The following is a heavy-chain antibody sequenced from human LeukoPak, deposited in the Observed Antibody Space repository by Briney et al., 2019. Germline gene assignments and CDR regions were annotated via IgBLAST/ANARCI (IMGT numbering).Heavy chain of an antibody. V-gene: IGHV3-23*01. D-gene: IGHD6-6*01. CDR2: ISGSGGST. CDR3: AKSALGNSSKYFYYYMTV. CDR1: GFTFSSYA. J-gene: IGHJ6*03. Sequence: PGGSLRLSCAASGFTFSSYAMSWVRQAPGKGLEWVSAISGSGGSTYYADSVKGRFTISRDNAKKSLYLQMNSLRAEDTAFYYCAKSALGNSSKYFYYYMTVWGRGTTVTVSS.